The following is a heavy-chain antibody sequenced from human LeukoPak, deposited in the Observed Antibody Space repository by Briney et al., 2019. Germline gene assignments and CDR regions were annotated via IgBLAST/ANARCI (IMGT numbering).Heavy chain of an antibody. V-gene: IGHV3-33*01. CDR2: IWHDGSKK. D-gene: IGHD3-16*01. Sequence: GRSLRLSCAASGLTFSSYAMHWVRQAPGKGLEWVAVIWHDGSKKDYVDSVKGRFTISRDNPKNTLYLEMNSLRADDTAVYYCARDGLGGGISDMDVWGQGTTVTVSS. CDR1: GLTFSSYA. J-gene: IGHJ6*02. CDR3: ARDGLGGGISDMDV.